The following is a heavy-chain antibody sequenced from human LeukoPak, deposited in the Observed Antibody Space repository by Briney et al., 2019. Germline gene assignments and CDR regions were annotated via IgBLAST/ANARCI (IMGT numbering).Heavy chain of an antibody. CDR3: ARRGTGRWFDP. Sequence: SQTLSLTCTVSGGSISSGDYFWGWIRQHPGKGLEWFGYIYYSGSTYYNPSLKSRVSISVDTPKNPFSLMLNSVTAADTDMYYCARRGTGRWFDPWGQGTLVTASS. J-gene: IGHJ5*02. D-gene: IGHD3-10*01. CDR1: GGSISSGDYF. CDR2: IYYSGST. V-gene: IGHV4-31*03.